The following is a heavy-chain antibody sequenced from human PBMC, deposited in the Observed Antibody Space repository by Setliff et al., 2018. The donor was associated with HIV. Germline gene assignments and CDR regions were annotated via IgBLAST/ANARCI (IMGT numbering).Heavy chain of an antibody. Sequence: ASVKVSCKASGYTFTSYGISWVRQAPGQGLEWMGWISAYNGNTNYAQKLQGRVTMTTDTSTSTAYMELRSLRSDDTAVYYCARGAVLLWFGEWVGRVLGKLWPIDYWGQGTL. J-gene: IGHJ4*02. V-gene: IGHV1-18*01. D-gene: IGHD3-10*01. CDR1: GYTFTSYG. CDR3: ARGAVLLWFGEWVGRVLGKLWPIDY. CDR2: ISAYNGNT.